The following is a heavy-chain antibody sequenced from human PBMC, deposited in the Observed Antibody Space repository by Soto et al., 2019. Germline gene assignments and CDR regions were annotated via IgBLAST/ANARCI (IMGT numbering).Heavy chain of an antibody. CDR3: ASRQQAGVQLGKGLAV. CDR2: IYPGDSET. Sequence: GESLKISCKGSVYNFPTYCIVWLRQMPVKGLEWMGLIYPGDSETRYSPSLQGQVTISDDKSISPAYLQWSRLKASATAIYYCASRQQAGVQLGKGLAVRGKGNTVTAPQ. J-gene: IGHJ6*04. D-gene: IGHD1-1*01. CDR1: VYNFPTYC. V-gene: IGHV5-51*01.